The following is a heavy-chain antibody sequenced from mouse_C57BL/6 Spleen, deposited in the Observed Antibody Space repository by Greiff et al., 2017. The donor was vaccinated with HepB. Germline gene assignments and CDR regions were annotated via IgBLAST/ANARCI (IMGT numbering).Heavy chain of an antibody. D-gene: IGHD1-1*01. CDR2: IDPSDSYT. CDR1: GYTFTSYW. Sequence: QVHVKQPGAELVRPGTSVKLSCKASGYTFTSYWMHWVKQRPGQGLEWIGVIDPSDSYTNYNQKFKGKATLTVDTSSSTAYMQLSSLTSEDSAVYYCAFITTVVATDYWGQGTTLTVSS. V-gene: IGHV1-59*01. J-gene: IGHJ2*01. CDR3: AFITTVVATDY.